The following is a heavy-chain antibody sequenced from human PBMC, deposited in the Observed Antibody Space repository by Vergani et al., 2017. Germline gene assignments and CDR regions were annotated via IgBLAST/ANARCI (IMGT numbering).Heavy chain of an antibody. CDR3: AKHEIKPLGLTHSPYCSGCSCPPLPDYYDYMDV. CDR1: GFTFSSYG. J-gene: IGHJ6*03. D-gene: IGHD2-15*01. Sequence: QVQLVESGGGVVQPGRSLRLSCAASGFTFSSYGMHWVRQAPGQGLEGVAVIWYDGSNKYYADSVKGRFTISRDNSTNTLHLQMNSLRAEDTAVYYCAKHEIKPLGLTHSPYCSGCSCPPLPDYYDYMDVWGKGTTVTVSS. CDR2: IWYDGSNK. V-gene: IGHV3-33*06.